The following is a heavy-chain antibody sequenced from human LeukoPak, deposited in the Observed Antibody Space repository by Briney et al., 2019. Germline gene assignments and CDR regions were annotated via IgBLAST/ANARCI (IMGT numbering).Heavy chain of an antibody. V-gene: IGHV3-23*01. D-gene: IGHD3-22*01. J-gene: IGHJ4*02. CDR2: ISGSGGST. CDR1: GFTFSSYA. CDR3: ARAASPYYYDSSGYFNY. Sequence: GGSLRLSCAASGFTFSSYAMSWVRQAPGKGLEWVSAISGSGGSTYYADSVKGRFTVSRDNSKNTLYLQMNSLRAEDTAVYYCARAASPYYYDSSGYFNYWGQGTLITVSS.